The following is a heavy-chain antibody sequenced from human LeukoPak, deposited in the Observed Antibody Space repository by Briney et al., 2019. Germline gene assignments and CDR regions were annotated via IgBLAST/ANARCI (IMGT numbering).Heavy chain of an antibody. Sequence: QTGGSLRLSCAASGFTVSSNYMSWVRQAPGKGLEWVSIIYSGGSTFYADSVKGRFTISRDNSKNTLYLQMNSLRAADTAVYYCARDKGTSYLSSLDYWGQGTLVTVSS. J-gene: IGHJ4*02. CDR1: GFTVSSNY. D-gene: IGHD6-6*01. CDR2: IYSGGST. CDR3: ARDKGTSYLSSLDY. V-gene: IGHV3-53*05.